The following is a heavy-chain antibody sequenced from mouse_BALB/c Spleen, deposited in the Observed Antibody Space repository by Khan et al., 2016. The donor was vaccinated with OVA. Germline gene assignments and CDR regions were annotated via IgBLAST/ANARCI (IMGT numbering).Heavy chain of an antibody. CDR2: ISSGGHYT. CDR1: GFTFSTYG. Sequence: EVELVESGGDLVKTGGSLKLSCAASGFTFSTYGMSWVRQTPDKRLEWVATISSGGHYTYYIDSVKGRSTISRDNAKNILYLQLTSLRSEDTAMYYCARLAYYDNSECFAYWGQGTLVTVSA. D-gene: IGHD1-1*01. J-gene: IGHJ3*01. CDR3: ARLAYYDNSECFAY. V-gene: IGHV5-6*01.